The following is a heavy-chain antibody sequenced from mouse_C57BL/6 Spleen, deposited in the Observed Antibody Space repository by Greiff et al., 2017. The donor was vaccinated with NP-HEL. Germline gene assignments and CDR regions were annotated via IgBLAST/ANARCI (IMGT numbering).Heavy chain of an antibody. V-gene: IGHV5-6*01. CDR1: GFTFSSYG. Sequence: EVMLVESGGDLVKPGGSLKLSCAASGFTFSSYGMSWVRQTPDKRLEWVATISSGGSYTYYPDSVKGRFTISRDNAKNTLYLQMSSLKSEDTAMYYCAREDYYSNLWFAYWGQGTLVTVSA. D-gene: IGHD2-5*01. CDR3: AREDYYSNLWFAY. CDR2: ISSGGSYT. J-gene: IGHJ3*01.